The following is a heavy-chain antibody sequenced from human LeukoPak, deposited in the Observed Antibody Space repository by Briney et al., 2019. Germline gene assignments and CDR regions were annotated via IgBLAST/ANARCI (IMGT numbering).Heavy chain of an antibody. D-gene: IGHD3-10*01. J-gene: IGHJ4*02. CDR3: TTGGLWYSGRVF. CDR1: GFTFSNAW. CDR2: IKTKTDGGTT. Sequence: GGSLRLSCAASGFTFSNAWMSWVRQAPGKGLEWVGRIKTKTDGGTTAFAAPVKGRFTMSRDESKNTLYLQINSLKTEDTAMYYCTTGGLWYSGRVFWGQGTLVTVS. V-gene: IGHV3-15*01.